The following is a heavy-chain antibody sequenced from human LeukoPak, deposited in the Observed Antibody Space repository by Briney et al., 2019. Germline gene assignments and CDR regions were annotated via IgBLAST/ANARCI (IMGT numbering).Heavy chain of an antibody. J-gene: IGHJ3*02. CDR2: IYYSGNT. D-gene: IGHD3-9*01. V-gene: IGHV4-39*07. Sequence: PSETLSLTCTVSDDSIGSSNYYWGWIRQPPGRGLEWIGTIYYSGNTYYNPSLKSRITISLDTSKNQFSLKLSSVTAADTAVYYCARGCSPRSPDYDILTGFGSPCVFDIWGQGTMVTVSS. CDR3: ARGCSPRSPDYDILTGFGSPCVFDI. CDR1: DDSIGSSNYY.